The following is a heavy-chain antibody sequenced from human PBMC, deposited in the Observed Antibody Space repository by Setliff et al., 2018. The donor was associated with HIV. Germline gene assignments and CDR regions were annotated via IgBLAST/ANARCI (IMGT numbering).Heavy chain of an antibody. V-gene: IGHV4-61*09. CDR2: ISTTGST. Sequence: SETLSLTCTVSGDSISSGSYFWIWIRQPAGKGLEWIGHISTTGSTNYNPSLKSRVTISVDTSKNQFSLRLSSVTAADTAVYYCARLHSDFYFDLWGQGTLVTVSS. CDR3: ARLHSDFYFDL. CDR1: GDSISSGSYF. J-gene: IGHJ4*02. D-gene: IGHD4-4*01.